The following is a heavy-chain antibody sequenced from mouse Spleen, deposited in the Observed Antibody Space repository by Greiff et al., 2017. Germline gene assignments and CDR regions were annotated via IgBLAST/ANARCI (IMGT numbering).Heavy chain of an antibody. CDR2: IHPNSGST. Sequence: VQLQQPGAELVKPGASVKLSCKASGYTFTSYWMHWVKQRPGQGLEWIGMIHPNSGSTNYNEKFKSKATLTVDKSSSTAYMQLSSLTSEDSAVYYCARRVGRWYFDVWGTGTTVTVSS. J-gene: IGHJ1*03. D-gene: IGHD4-1*01. V-gene: IGHV1-64*01. CDR1: GYTFTSYW. CDR3: ARRVGRWYFDV.